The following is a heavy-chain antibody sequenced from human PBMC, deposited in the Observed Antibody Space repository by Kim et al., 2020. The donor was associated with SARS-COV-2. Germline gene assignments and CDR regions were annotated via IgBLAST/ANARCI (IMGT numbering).Heavy chain of an antibody. Sequence: SETLSLTCTVSGGSISYYYGTWIRQPPGKGLEWIGYVFDSGSTNYNPSLKSRVTISLGTSKKQFSLQLTSVTAADTAVYYCARGKYYYDGSGNPRFWYF. J-gene: IGHJ2*01. CDR3: ARGKYYYDGSGNPRFWYF. V-gene: IGHV4-59*01. CDR2: VFDSGST. CDR1: GGSISYYY. D-gene: IGHD3-22*01.